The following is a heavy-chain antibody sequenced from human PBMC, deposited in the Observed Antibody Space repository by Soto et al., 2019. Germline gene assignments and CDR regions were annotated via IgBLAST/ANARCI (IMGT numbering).Heavy chain of an antibody. CDR3: TTPVGYCSSTSCSARKYYYYYGMDV. V-gene: IGHV3-30-3*01. CDR2: ISSDGGTT. CDR1: GFTFSSYA. D-gene: IGHD2-2*01. J-gene: IGHJ6*02. Sequence: PGGSLRLSCAASGFTFSSYAMHWVRQAPGKGLEWVAVISSDGGTTDYADPVKGRFTISRDNSKNTLYLQMNSLKTEDTAVYYCTTPVGYCSSTSCSARKYYYYYGMDVWGQGTTVTVSS.